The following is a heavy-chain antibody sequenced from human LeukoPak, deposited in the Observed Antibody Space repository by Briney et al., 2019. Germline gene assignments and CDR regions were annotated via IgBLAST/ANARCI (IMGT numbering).Heavy chain of an antibody. V-gene: IGHV1-18*01. D-gene: IGHD3-22*01. Sequence: ASVKVSCKASGYTFTSYGISWVRQAPGQGLEWMGWISAYNVNTNYAQKLQGRVTMTTDTSTSTAYMELRSLRSDDTAAYYCARDKPTYYYDSSGSASHFDYWGQGTLVTVSS. J-gene: IGHJ4*02. CDR1: GYTFTSYG. CDR3: ARDKPTYYYDSSGSASHFDY. CDR2: ISAYNVNT.